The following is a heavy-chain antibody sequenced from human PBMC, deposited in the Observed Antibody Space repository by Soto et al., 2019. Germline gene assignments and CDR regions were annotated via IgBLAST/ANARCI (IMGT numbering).Heavy chain of an antibody. D-gene: IGHD3-22*01. CDR3: ARDGYYYDSSGEDAFDI. CDR1: GFTFSSYS. Sequence: GSLRLSCAASGFTFSSYSMNWVRQAPGKGLEWVSSISSSSSYIYYADSVKGRFTISRDNAKNSLYLQMNSLRAEDTAVYYCARDGYYYDSSGEDAFDIWGQGTMVTVSS. J-gene: IGHJ3*02. CDR2: ISSSSSYI. V-gene: IGHV3-21*01.